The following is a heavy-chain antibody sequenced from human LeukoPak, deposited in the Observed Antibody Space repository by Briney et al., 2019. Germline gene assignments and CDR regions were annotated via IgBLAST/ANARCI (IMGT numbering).Heavy chain of an antibody. CDR3: ARVGSTYYYDSSGYQELYYFDY. Sequence: KASETLSLTCAVYGGSFSGYYWGWIRQPPGKGLEWIGDIYYSGSTYYNPSLKSRVTISVDTSKNQFSLKLSSVTAADTAVYYCARVGSTYYYDSSGYQELYYFDYWGQGTLVTVSS. J-gene: IGHJ4*02. V-gene: IGHV4-34*01. CDR2: IYYSGST. CDR1: GGSFSGYY. D-gene: IGHD3-22*01.